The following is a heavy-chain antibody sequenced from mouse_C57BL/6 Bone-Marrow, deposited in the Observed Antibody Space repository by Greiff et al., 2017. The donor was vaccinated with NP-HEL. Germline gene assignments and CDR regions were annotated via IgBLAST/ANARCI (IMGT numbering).Heavy chain of an antibody. V-gene: IGHV1-54*01. CDR2: INPGSGGT. CDR1: GYAFTNYL. Sequence: VQLQQSGAELVRPGTSVKVSCKASGYAFTNYLIEWVKQRPGQGLEWIGVINPGSGGTNYNEKFKGKATLTADKSSSTAYMQLISLTSEDSAVYFCAREWDFAYWGQGTLVTVSA. J-gene: IGHJ3*01. D-gene: IGHD4-1*01. CDR3: AREWDFAY.